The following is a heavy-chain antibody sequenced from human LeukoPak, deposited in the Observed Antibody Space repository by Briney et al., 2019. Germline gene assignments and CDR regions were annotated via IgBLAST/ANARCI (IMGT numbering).Heavy chain of an antibody. D-gene: IGHD3-10*01. J-gene: IGHJ4*02. CDR2: ISGSGGST. Sequence: SGGSLRLSCAASGFTFSSYAMSWVRQAPGKGLEWVSAISGSGGSTYYADSVKGRFTISRDNSKNTLYLQMNSLRAEDTAVYYCAKVTPLWFGELLGDYWGQGTLVTVSS. CDR3: AKVTPLWFGELLGDY. CDR1: GFTFSSYA. V-gene: IGHV3-23*01.